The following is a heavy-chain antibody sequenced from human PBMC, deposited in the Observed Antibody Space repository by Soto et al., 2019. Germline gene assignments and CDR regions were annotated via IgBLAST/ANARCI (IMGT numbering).Heavy chain of an antibody. CDR1: GGSISSGDYA. CDR2: IYQSGST. V-gene: IGHV4-30-2*01. D-gene: IGHD2-21*02. J-gene: IGHJ4*02. Sequence: SETLSLTCTVSGGSISSGDYAWAWIRQPPGKGLEWVGYIYQSGSTYYNPSLKSRATIAADRSKNQFSLNLASVTAADTAVYYCARSYSGGDAYFDYWGQGTVVTVSS. CDR3: ARSYSGGDAYFDY.